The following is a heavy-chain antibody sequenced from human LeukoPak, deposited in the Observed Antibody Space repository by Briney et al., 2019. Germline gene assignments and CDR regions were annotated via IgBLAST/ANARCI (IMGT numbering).Heavy chain of an antibody. CDR2: IKQDGSEK. D-gene: IGHD3-3*01. Sequence: SGGSLRLSCAASGFTFSSYWMSWVRQAPGKGLEWVANIKQDGSEKYYVDSVKGRFTISRDNAKNSLYLQMNSLRAEDTAVYYCARDHFDFWSGYYSEETLVFDYWGQGTLVTVSS. CDR1: GFTFSSYW. J-gene: IGHJ4*02. V-gene: IGHV3-7*03. CDR3: ARDHFDFWSGYYSEETLVFDY.